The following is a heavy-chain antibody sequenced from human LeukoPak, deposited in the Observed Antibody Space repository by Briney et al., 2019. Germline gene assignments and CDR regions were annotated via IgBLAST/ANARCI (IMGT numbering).Heavy chain of an antibody. D-gene: IGHD5-24*01. V-gene: IGHV4-59*01. CDR1: GGSISSYY. Sequence: SETLSLTCTVSGGSISSYYWSWIRQPPGKGLEWIGYISYTGGTNHNPSLKSRVTISVDTSKNQFSLKLSSVTAADTAVYYCARVPPLSRPYTGNNYYFDYWGQGTLVTVSS. CDR3: ARVPPLSRPYTGNNYYFDY. CDR2: ISYTGGT. J-gene: IGHJ4*02.